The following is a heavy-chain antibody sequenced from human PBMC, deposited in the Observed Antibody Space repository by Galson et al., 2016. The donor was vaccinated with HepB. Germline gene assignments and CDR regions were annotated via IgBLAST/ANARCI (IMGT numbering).Heavy chain of an antibody. D-gene: IGHD6-13*01. V-gene: IGHV1-8*01. CDR2: MDPNSGNT. CDR1: GYTFNSYD. CDR3: ARGPGVAAAGRFWSY. Sequence: SCKASGYTFNSYDINWVRQATGQGLEWMGWMDPNSGNTGYAQKFQGRVTMTRNTSISTAYMELSSLRSEDTALYYCARGPGVAAAGRFWSYWGQGTLVTVSS. J-gene: IGHJ4*02.